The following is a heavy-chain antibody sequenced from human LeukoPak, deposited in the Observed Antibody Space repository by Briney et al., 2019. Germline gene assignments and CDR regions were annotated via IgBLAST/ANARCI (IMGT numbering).Heavy chain of an antibody. CDR1: GGSISSGGYY. Sequence: SQTLSLTCTVSGGSISSGGYYWSWIRQHPGKGLEWIGYIYYSGSTYYNPSLKSRVTISVDTSKNQFSLKLSSVTAADTAVYYCARGAYYDILTDYYNPSPFDYWGQGTLVTVSS. CDR2: IYYSGST. CDR3: ARGAYYDILTDYYNPSPFDY. J-gene: IGHJ4*02. D-gene: IGHD3-9*01. V-gene: IGHV4-31*03.